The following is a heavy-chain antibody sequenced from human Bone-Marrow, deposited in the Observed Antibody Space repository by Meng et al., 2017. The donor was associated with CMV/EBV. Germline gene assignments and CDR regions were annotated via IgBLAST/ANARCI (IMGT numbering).Heavy chain of an antibody. Sequence: GSLRLSCAVYGGSFSGYYWGWIRQPPGKGLEWIGEINHSGSTNYNPSLKRRVTISVDTSKNQFTLKLSSVTAAGTAVYYCARNPPRGYYVYWGQGTLVTVSS. D-gene: IGHD3-22*01. V-gene: IGHV4-34*01. CDR2: INHSGST. CDR1: GGSFSGYY. J-gene: IGHJ4*02. CDR3: ARNPPRGYYVY.